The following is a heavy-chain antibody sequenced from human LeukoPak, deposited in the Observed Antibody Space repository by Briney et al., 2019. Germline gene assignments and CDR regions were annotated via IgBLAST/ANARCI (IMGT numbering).Heavy chain of an antibody. CDR2: ISTSSSYI. CDR1: GFTFSSYS. J-gene: IGHJ4*02. V-gene: IGHV3-21*01. D-gene: IGHD5-18*01. CDR3: ARGGGYRYGSFDY. Sequence: PGGSLRLSCTASGFTFSSYSMNWVRQAPGKGVEWVSSISTSSSYIYYADSVKGRFTISRDNARNSLYLQMNTVRAEDKAVYYCARGGGYRYGSFDYWGQGTLVTVSS.